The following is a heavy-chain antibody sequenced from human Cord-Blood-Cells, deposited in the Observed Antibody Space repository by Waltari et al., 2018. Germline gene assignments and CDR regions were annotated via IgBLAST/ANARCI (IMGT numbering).Heavy chain of an antibody. J-gene: IGHJ4*02. CDR1: GFTFSSYG. CDR3: ARDLELAYYFDY. CDR2: IWYDGSNK. V-gene: IGHV3-33*01. D-gene: IGHD1-1*01. Sequence: QVQLVESGGGGVQPGRSLSLSCAASGFTFSSYGMHWVRQAPRKGLEWVAVIWYDGSNKYYADSVKGRFTISRDNSKNTLYLQMNSLRAEDTAVYYCARDLELAYYFDYWGQGTLVTVSS.